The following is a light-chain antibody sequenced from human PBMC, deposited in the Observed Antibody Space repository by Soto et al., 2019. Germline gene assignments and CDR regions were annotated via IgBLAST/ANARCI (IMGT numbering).Light chain of an antibody. Sequence: QSALTQPASVSGSPGQSITISCTGTISDVGGYNYVSWYQQHPGKAPKLMIFDVSNRPSGVSNRFSGSKSGYTASLTISGLQAEDEADYYCSSYTSSSTYVFGTGTTVTVL. J-gene: IGLJ1*01. CDR1: ISDVGGYNY. CDR3: SSYTSSSTYV. V-gene: IGLV2-14*03. CDR2: DVS.